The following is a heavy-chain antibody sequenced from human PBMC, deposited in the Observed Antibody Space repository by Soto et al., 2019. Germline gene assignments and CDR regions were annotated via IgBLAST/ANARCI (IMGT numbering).Heavy chain of an antibody. CDR1: GYSFSSYW. CDR3: ARQDETSREDYYGMDV. Sequence: GESLKISCNGSGYSFSSYWITWVRQLPWKGLEWMGRIDPSDSYTNYSPSFQGHVTISVDKSISTAYLQWNSLKASDSAMYYCARQDETSREDYYGMDVWGQGTTVTVSS. J-gene: IGHJ6*02. V-gene: IGHV5-10-1*01. CDR2: IDPSDSYT.